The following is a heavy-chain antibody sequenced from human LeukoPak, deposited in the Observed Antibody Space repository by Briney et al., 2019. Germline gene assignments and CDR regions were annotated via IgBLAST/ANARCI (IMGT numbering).Heavy chain of an antibody. CDR3: ARGATSSGWYSYYFDY. CDR1: GGSISSYY. D-gene: IGHD6-19*01. CDR2: IYYSGST. V-gene: IGHV4-59*08. J-gene: IGHJ4*02. Sequence: PSETLSLTCTVSGGSISSYYWSWIRQPPGKGLEWIGYIYYSGSTNYNPFLKSRVTISVDTSKNQFSLKLSSVTAADTAVYYCARGATSSGWYSYYFDYWGQGTLVTVSS.